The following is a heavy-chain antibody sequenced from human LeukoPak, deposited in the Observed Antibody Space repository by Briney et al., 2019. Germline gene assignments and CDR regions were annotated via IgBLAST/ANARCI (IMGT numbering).Heavy chain of an antibody. CDR1: GFIFSSYG. Sequence: GGSLRLSCAASGFIFSSYGMIWVRQAPGKGLEWISYISSSSNPIYYADSVKGRFTISRDNAKNSLYLQLSSLRAEDTAVYYCARDGVAASYYYYYYGMDVWGQGTTVTVSS. D-gene: IGHD6-19*01. J-gene: IGHJ6*02. V-gene: IGHV3-48*01. CDR3: ARDGVAASYYYYYYGMDV. CDR2: ISSSSNPI.